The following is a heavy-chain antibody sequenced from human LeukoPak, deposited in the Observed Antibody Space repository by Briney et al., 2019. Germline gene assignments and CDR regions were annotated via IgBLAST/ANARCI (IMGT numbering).Heavy chain of an antibody. CDR2: IDPTSGKT. CDR1: GYIFTTYY. Sequence: GASVKVSCKASGYIFTTYYIHWVRQAPGQGLEWMGVIDPTSGKTNYAQKFQGRVTMNRDMSTSTIYLELTSLRSDDTAFYYCARDLRTVTVAGLGVFDIWGQGTIVSVSS. V-gene: IGHV1-46*01. D-gene: IGHD6-19*01. J-gene: IGHJ3*02. CDR3: ARDLRTVTVAGLGVFDI.